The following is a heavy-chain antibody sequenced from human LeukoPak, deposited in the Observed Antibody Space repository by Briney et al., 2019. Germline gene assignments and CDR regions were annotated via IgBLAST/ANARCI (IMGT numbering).Heavy chain of an antibody. CDR2: IYSGGST. J-gene: IGHJ4*02. CDR3: ARLPGYCSSNSCYKMTIPFDS. CDR1: GFTVSSNY. Sequence: GGSLRLSCAASGFTVSSNYMSWVRQAPGKGLEWVSVIYSGGSTYYADSVKGRFTISRDNSKNTLYLQMNSLRAEDTAVYYCARLPGYCSSNSCYKMTIPFDSWGQGTLVTVSS. D-gene: IGHD2-2*02. V-gene: IGHV3-53*01.